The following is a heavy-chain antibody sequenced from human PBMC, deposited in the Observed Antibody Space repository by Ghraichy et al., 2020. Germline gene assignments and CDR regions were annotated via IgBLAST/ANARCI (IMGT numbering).Heavy chain of an antibody. CDR3: ARDRGDAFDI. Sequence: LTCAVSGFTVSSNYMTWVRQAPGKGLEWVSIIYSGGSTSYADSVKGRFTISRDNSKNTLFLQMNSLRAEDTAMYYCARDRGDAFDIWGQGTMVIVSS. CDR2: IYSGGST. J-gene: IGHJ3*02. D-gene: IGHD1-26*01. V-gene: IGHV3-53*01. CDR1: GFTVSSNY.